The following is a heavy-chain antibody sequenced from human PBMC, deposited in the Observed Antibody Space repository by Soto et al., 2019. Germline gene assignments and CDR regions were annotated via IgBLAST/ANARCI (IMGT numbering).Heavy chain of an antibody. J-gene: IGHJ1*01. CDR2: LNQDGSEI. Sequence: EVQVVESGGGLVQPGGSLRLSCAASGFSFSHHWMTWVRQAPGKGLEWVASLNQDGSEIYYVDSAKGRFTISRDNAKNSLYLKMNVMRAEDPAVYYCIPRWEWGQGTLVSVSS. D-gene: IGHD1-26*01. CDR3: IPRWE. CDR1: GFSFSHHW. V-gene: IGHV3-7*05.